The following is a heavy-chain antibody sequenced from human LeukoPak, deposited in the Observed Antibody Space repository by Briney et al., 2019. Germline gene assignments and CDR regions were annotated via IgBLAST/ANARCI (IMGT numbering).Heavy chain of an antibody. Sequence: SVKVSCKASGGTFSSYAISWVRQAPGQGLEWMGRIIPILGIANYAQKFQGRVTITADKSTSTAYMELSSLRSEDTAVYYCARDNDLGPHNWFDPWGQGTLVTVSS. D-gene: IGHD3-3*01. CDR2: IIPILGIA. CDR3: ARDNDLGPHNWFDP. J-gene: IGHJ5*02. CDR1: GGTFSSYA. V-gene: IGHV1-69*04.